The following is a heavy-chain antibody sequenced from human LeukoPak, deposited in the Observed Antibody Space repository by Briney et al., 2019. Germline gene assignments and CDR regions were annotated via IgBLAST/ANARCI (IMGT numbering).Heavy chain of an antibody. CDR1: GFTFSSYG. CDR2: ISYDGSNK. J-gene: IGHJ4*02. CDR3: AKELHSGYDYFDY. V-gene: IGHV3-30*18. Sequence: GGSLRLSCAASGFTFSSYGMHWVRQAPGKGLEWVAVISYDGSNKYYADSVKGRFTISRDNSKNTLYLQMNSLRAEDTAVYYCAKELHSGYDYFDYWGQGTLVTVS. D-gene: IGHD5-12*01.